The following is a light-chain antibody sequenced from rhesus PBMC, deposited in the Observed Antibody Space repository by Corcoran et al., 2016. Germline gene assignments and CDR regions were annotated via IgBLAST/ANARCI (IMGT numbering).Light chain of an antibody. CDR1: QDIDIW. J-gene: IGKJ2*01. Sequence: DIQMTQSPSSLSASVGDKVTITCRASQDIDIWLAWYQQKPGKAPKLLIYAAFRLQSGVLSRFSGTGSRTDYTLTISSMQTENFTAYYCQQGYNTPYSFGQGTKVDIK. CDR3: QQGYNTPYS. CDR2: AAF. V-gene: IGKV1-18*01.